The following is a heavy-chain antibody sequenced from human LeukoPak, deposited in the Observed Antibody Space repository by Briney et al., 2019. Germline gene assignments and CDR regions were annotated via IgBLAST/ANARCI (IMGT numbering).Heavy chain of an antibody. V-gene: IGHV3-30*14. CDR2: ISYDGSNK. CDR1: GFTFSAYD. J-gene: IGHJ4*02. D-gene: IGHD1-26*01. Sequence: PGGSLRLSCAASGFTFSAYDRDWVRQAPGRGLEWVAVISYDGSNKYYADSVKGRFTISRDNSKRTLYLQMNSLRAEDTAVYYCARASGATLDYWGQGTLVTVSS. CDR3: ARASGATLDY.